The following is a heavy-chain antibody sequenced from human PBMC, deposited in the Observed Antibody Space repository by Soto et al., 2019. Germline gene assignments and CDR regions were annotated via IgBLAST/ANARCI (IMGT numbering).Heavy chain of an antibody. D-gene: IGHD3-10*01. V-gene: IGHV4-31*03. CDR3: ARENARITMVRGTWYFDY. CDR1: GGSISSGGYY. J-gene: IGHJ4*02. CDR2: IYYSGST. Sequence: SETLSLTCTVSGGSISSGGYYWSWIRQHPGKGLGWIGYIYYSGSTYYNPSLKSRVTISVDTSKNQFSLKLSSVTAADTAVYYCARENARITMVRGTWYFDYWGQGTLVTVSS.